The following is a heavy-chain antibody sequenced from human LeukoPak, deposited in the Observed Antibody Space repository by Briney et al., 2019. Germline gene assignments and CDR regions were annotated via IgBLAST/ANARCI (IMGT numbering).Heavy chain of an antibody. CDR3: ARDPSGYSSGW. CDR2: ISTSSSYI. CDR1: GFTFSTYS. D-gene: IGHD6-19*01. Sequence: GESLRLSCAASGFTFSTYSMNWVRQAPGKGLEWVSSISTSSSYIYYADSVKGRFTISRDNAKNSLYLQMNSLRAEDTAVYYCARDPSGYSSGWWGQGTLVTVSS. J-gene: IGHJ4*02. V-gene: IGHV3-21*01.